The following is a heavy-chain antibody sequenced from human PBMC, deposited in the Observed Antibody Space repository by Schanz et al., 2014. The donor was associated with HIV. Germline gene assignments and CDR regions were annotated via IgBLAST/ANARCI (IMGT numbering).Heavy chain of an antibody. Sequence: VQLSESGGGLVQPGGSRRLSCAASGFTFSNYAMSWVRQAPGKGLECVASMSYDGRNEHYVDSVRGRFTISRDNAKNTLYLQMSSLRVEDTAVYYCIRGVPRGSSTGPALRFWGQGALVTVSS. D-gene: IGHD2-2*01. CDR2: MSYDGRNE. J-gene: IGHJ4*02. CDR3: IRGVPRGSSTGPALRF. CDR1: GFTFSNYA. V-gene: IGHV3-33*03.